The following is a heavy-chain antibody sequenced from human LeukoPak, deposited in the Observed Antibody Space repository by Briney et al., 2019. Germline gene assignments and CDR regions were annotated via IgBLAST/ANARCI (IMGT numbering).Heavy chain of an antibody. CDR1: GLIFSNYW. CDR2: IQQHGSET. D-gene: IGHD2-2*01. J-gene: IGHJ1*01. V-gene: IGHV3-7*01. Sequence: GGSLRLYCEGSGLIFSNYWMSWVRQAPGKGLEWVANIQQHGSETYYGDSVKGRFTISRDNAKNSLYQQMNSLRAEDTAVYYCATYSSSNGREFQYWGQGTLVTVSS. CDR3: ATYSSSNGREFQY.